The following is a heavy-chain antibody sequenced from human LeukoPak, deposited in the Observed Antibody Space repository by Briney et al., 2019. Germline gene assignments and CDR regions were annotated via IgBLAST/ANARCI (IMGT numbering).Heavy chain of an antibody. CDR1: GFTFSSYW. D-gene: IGHD5-12*01. CDR2: INSDGSSI. J-gene: IGHJ4*02. Sequence: GGSLRLSCAASGFTFSSYWMHWVRQAPGKGLVWVSRINSDGSSITYPDSVRGRFTITGDNAKNMLYLQMNSRRVEDTAAYYCAREGRVSGYDFDCWGQGTLVTVSS. CDR3: AREGRVSGYDFDC. V-gene: IGHV3-74*03.